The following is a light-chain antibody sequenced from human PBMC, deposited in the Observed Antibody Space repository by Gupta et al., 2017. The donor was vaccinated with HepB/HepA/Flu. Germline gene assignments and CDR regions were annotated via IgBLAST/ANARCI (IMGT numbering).Light chain of an antibody. CDR1: QAISNY. J-gene: IGKJ1*01. V-gene: IGKV1-9*01. CDR3: HQLNNYPPWT. CDR2: GAF. Sequence: DFHLTQSPSFLSASVGDRVTITCRASQAISNYFAWYQQKPGKAPKLLIYGAFNLDTGVPSRFSGSGSGTEXTLTISXRQPEDLATYYCHQLNNYPPWTFGXGTKVEIK.